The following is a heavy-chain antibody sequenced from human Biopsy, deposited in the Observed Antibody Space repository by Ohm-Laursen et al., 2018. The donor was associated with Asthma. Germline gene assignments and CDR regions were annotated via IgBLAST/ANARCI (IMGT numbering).Heavy chain of an antibody. CDR2: IYTSGST. Sequence: GTLSLTCPVSGGSIRNYYWSWIRQPPGQRLEFIGYIYTSGSTNYNPSLKSRVTISADTPMNQFSLKLSSVTAADTAVYYCAREVVSSGFYFDSWGQGTLVTVSS. CDR1: GGSIRNYY. CDR3: AREVVSSGFYFDS. J-gene: IGHJ4*02. V-gene: IGHV4-59*01. D-gene: IGHD3-22*01.